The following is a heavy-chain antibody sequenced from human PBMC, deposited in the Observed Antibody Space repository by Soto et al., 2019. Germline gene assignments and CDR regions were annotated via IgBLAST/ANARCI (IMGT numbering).Heavy chain of an antibody. V-gene: IGHV3-33*01. CDR2: IWYDGSNK. J-gene: IGHJ6*02. CDR1: GFTFSSYG. D-gene: IGHD4-17*01. CDR3: ARDMGTTGSSYYYGMDV. Sequence: GGSLRLSCAASGFTFSSYGMHWVRQAPGKGLEWVAVIWYDGSNKYYADSVKGRFTISRDNSKNTLYLQMNSLRAEDTAVYYCARDMGTTGSSYYYGMDVWGQGTTVTVSS.